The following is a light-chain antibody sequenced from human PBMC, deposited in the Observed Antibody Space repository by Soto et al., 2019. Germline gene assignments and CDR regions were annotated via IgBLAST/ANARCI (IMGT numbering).Light chain of an antibody. CDR3: QQSGP. CDR1: QDISNY. CDR2: DAS. J-gene: IGKJ3*01. Sequence: DIQMTQSPSSLSASVGDRVTITCQASQDISNYLNWYQQKPGKAPKLLIYDASNLETGVPSRFSGSGSGTDFTFTISSLQPEDIATYYCQQSGPFGPGTKVDIK. V-gene: IGKV1-33*01.